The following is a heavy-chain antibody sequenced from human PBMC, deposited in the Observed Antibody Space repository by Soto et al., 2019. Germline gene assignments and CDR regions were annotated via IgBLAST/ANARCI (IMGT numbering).Heavy chain of an antibody. CDR2: INHSGST. CDR1: GGSFSGYY. Sequence: PSETLSLTCAVYGGSFSGYYWSWIRQPPGKGLEWIGEINHSGSTNYNPSLKSRVTISVDTSKNQFSLKLSSVTAADTAVYYCASRDSSGWNKYYYYYGMDVWGQGTTVTVSS. V-gene: IGHV4-34*01. J-gene: IGHJ6*02. D-gene: IGHD6-19*01. CDR3: ASRDSSGWNKYYYYYGMDV.